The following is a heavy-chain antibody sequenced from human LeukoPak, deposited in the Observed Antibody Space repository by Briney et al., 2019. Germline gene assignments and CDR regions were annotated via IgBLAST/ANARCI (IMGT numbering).Heavy chain of an antibody. Sequence: GGSLRLSCAASGLTFSSYWMHWVRQAPGKGLVWVSRINSDGSRTNYADSVKGRFTISRDNAKNTLYLQMNSLRAEDTAVYYCAKDRDYYFDYWGQGSLVTVSS. V-gene: IGHV3-74*01. CDR1: GLTFSSYW. J-gene: IGHJ4*02. CDR2: INSDGSRT. CDR3: AKDRDYYFDY.